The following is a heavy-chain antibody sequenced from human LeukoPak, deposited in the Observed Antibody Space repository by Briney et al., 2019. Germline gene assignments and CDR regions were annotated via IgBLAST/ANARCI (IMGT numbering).Heavy chain of an antibody. V-gene: IGHV3-73*01. D-gene: IGHD2-21*02. CDR2: MRDRNKNYAT. J-gene: IGHJ4*02. Sequence: GGSLRLSCAASGIGFQGSAVHWVRQSSGRGLEWAGCMRDRNKNYATIYGASMRGRFTISRDDSMNTATLQLNSLRTEDTAVYFCIRHVEYVTPDSWGQGTLVTVSS. CDR3: IRHVEYVTPDS. CDR1: GIGFQGSA.